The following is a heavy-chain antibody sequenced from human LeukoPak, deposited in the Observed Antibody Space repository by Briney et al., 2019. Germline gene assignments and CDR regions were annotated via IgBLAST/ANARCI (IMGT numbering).Heavy chain of an antibody. V-gene: IGHV3-11*04. CDR3: ARDPSSGWYLKGWFDP. D-gene: IGHD6-19*01. Sequence: GGSLRLSCAASGFTFSDSYMTWLRQAPGKGLEWVSYISNSGSSIYYADSVKGRFTTSRDNAKNSLYLQMNSLRAEDTAVYYCARDPSSGWYLKGWFDPWGQGTLVTVSS. J-gene: IGHJ5*02. CDR1: GFTFSDSY. CDR2: ISNSGSSI.